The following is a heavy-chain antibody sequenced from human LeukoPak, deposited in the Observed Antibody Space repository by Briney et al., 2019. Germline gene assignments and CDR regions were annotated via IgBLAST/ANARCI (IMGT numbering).Heavy chain of an antibody. CDR2: ISGSGGST. CDR3: AKEPYDSSLYYLDY. V-gene: IGHV3-23*01. D-gene: IGHD3-22*01. Sequence: PGASLRLSCAASGFTFSSYAMSWVRQAPGKGLEWVSAISGSGGSTYYADSVKGRFTISRDNSKNTLYLQMNSLRVEDTAVYYCAKEPYDSSLYYLDYWGQGTLVTVSS. J-gene: IGHJ4*02. CDR1: GFTFSSYA.